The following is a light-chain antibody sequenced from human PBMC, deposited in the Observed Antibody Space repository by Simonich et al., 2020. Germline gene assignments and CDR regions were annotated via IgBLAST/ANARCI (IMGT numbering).Light chain of an antibody. CDR2: KAY. J-gene: IGKJ4*01. CDR1: QSISSW. V-gene: IGKV1-5*03. Sequence: DIQMTQSPSTLSASVGDRVTITCRASQSISSWLAWYQQKPGKAPKLLIYKAYSLESVVPSRFSGSGSGTEFTLTISSLQPDDFATYYCQQYNSYSPTFGGGTKVEIK. CDR3: QQYNSYSPT.